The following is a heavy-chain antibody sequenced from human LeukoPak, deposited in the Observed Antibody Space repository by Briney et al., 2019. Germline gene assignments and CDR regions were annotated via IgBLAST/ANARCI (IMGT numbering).Heavy chain of an antibody. CDR2: IRFDGSGK. D-gene: IGHD5-18*01. CDR1: GFTFSSYG. V-gene: IGHV3-30*02. CDR3: TKDGWLQSLDY. Sequence: GGTLRLSCAASGFTFSSYGMHWVRQAPGKGPEWVAFIRFDGSGKYYAGSMKGRLTISRDNSKNTVYLQMESLRVEDTAFYYCTKDGWLQSLDYGGQGTLVAVSA. J-gene: IGHJ4*02.